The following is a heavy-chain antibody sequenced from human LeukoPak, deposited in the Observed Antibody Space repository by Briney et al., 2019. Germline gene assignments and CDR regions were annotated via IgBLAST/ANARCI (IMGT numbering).Heavy chain of an antibody. Sequence: PGRSLRLSCAASGFTFSSYAMHWVRQAPGKGLEWVAVISYDGSNKYYADSVKGRFTISRDNSKNTLYLQMNSLRAEDTAVYYCARGPAWNDVFYYYGTDVWGQGTTVTVSS. CDR3: ARGPAWNDVFYYYGTDV. CDR1: GFTFSSYA. CDR2: ISYDGSNK. D-gene: IGHD1-1*01. V-gene: IGHV3-30-3*01. J-gene: IGHJ6*02.